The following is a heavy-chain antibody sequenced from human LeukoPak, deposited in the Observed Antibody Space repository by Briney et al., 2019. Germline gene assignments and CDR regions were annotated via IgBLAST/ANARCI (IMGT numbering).Heavy chain of an antibody. Sequence: ASVKVSCKASRYTFTSYYMHWVRQAPGQGLEWMGIINPSGGSTSYAQKFQGRVTMTRDTSTSTVYMELSSLRSEDTAVYYCARVGGWLRFDYWGQGTLVTVSS. CDR1: RYTFTSYY. D-gene: IGHD5-12*01. CDR3: ARVGGWLRFDY. CDR2: INPSGGST. V-gene: IGHV1-46*01. J-gene: IGHJ4*02.